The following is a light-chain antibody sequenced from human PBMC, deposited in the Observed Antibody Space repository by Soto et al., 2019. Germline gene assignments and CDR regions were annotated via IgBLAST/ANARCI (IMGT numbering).Light chain of an antibody. V-gene: IGLV2-8*01. CDR2: EVS. Sequence: QSVLTQPPSASGSPGQSVTISCTGTSTDVGGYNYISWYQHHPGKGPKLIIYEVSERPSGVPDRFSGSKSGNTASLTVSGLQAEDEADYYCSSYAGRNNRGVFGYGTKVTV. CDR3: SSYAGRNNRGV. J-gene: IGLJ1*01. CDR1: STDVGGYNY.